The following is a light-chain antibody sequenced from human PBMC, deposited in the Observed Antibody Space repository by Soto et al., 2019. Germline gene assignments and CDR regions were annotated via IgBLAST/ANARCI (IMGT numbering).Light chain of an antibody. Sequence: QSALTQPASVSGSPGQSITISCTGSSSDVGTYNFVSWYQQHSGKAPKLVIYEVSKRPSGIPGRFSGSKSGNTASLTISGLQAEDEADYYCCSYAASDTHVMFGGGTKLTVL. CDR1: SSDVGTYNF. CDR2: EVS. J-gene: IGLJ3*02. V-gene: IGLV2-23*02. CDR3: CSYAASDTHVM.